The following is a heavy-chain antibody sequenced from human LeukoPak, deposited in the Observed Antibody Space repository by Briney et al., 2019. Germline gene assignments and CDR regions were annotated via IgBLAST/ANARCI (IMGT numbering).Heavy chain of an antibody. CDR2: LSSSGSTI. V-gene: IGHV3-11*01. CDR3: ARDSGSGYYRDAFDI. J-gene: IGHJ3*02. Sequence: GRSLRLSCAASGFTFSDYYMSWIRQAPRKGLEWVSYLSSSGSTIYYADSVKGRFTISRDNAKNSLYLQMNSLRAEDTAVYYCARDSGSGYYRDAFDIWGQGTMVTVSS. CDR1: GFTFSDYY. D-gene: IGHD3-22*01.